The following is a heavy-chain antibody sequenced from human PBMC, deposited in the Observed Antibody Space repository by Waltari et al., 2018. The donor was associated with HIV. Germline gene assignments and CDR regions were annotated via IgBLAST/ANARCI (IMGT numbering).Heavy chain of an antibody. V-gene: IGHV4-39*01. CDR3: ARTGGAYGDYYFDY. J-gene: IGHJ4*02. Sequence: QLQLQESGPGLVQPSETLSLTCTVSGGSISSSSYFWAWIRQPPGKGLEWIGSINYNGNTYYNPSLKSRVTISVDTSKNQFSLKLNSVTAADTAMYFCARTGGAYGDYYFDYWGQGTLVTVSS. CDR1: GGSISSSSYF. D-gene: IGHD4-17*01. CDR2: INYNGNT.